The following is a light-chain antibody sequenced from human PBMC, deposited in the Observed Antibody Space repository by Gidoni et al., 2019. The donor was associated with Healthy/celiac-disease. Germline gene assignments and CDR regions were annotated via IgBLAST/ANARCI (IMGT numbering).Light chain of an antibody. CDR3: QSYDSSLSVVV. CDR2: GNS. V-gene: IGLV1-40*01. Sequence: QSVLTQPPSVSRAPGQSVTIPCTGSSPNIGAGYDVHWYQQPPGTAPKLLIYGNSNRPSGVPDRFSGSKSGTSASLAITGLQAEDEADYYCQSYDSSLSVVVFGGGTKLTVL. J-gene: IGLJ2*01. CDR1: SPNIGAGYD.